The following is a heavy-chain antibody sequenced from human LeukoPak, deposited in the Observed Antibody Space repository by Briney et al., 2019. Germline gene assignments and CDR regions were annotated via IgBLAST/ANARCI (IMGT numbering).Heavy chain of an antibody. CDR1: GFTFSSYA. V-gene: IGHV3-23*01. CDR3: AKAIERVTIFGVVILYFDY. CDR2: ISGSGGST. D-gene: IGHD3-3*01. Sequence: GGSLRLSCAASGFTFSSYAMSWVRQAPGKGLEWVSAISGSGGSTYYADSVKGRFTISRDNSKNTLYLQMNSLRAEDTAVYYCAKAIERVTIFGVVILYFDYWGQGTLVTVSS. J-gene: IGHJ4*02.